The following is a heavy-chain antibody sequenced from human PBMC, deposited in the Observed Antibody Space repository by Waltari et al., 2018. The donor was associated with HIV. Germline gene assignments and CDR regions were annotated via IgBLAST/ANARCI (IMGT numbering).Heavy chain of an antibody. CDR3: ARDREDYNDPPFDY. D-gene: IGHD4-4*01. CDR1: GGTFRSYG. Sequence: QVQLVQSGAEVKKPGSSVKVSCKSSGGTFRSYGINWLRQAPGQGLEWMGGSIPVPGTTNYAQKFQGRVTITADTSTNTVYMALNSLRSEDTAIYYCARDREDYNDPPFDYWGQGTQVTVSS. CDR2: SIPVPGTT. V-gene: IGHV1-69*06. J-gene: IGHJ4*02.